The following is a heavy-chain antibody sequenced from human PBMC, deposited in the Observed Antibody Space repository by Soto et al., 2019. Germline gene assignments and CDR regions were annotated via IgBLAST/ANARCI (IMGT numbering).Heavy chain of an antibody. CDR2: ISGSGGST. Sequence: GSLRLSCAASGFTFSSYAMSWVRQAPGKGLEWVSAISGSGGSTYYADSVKGRFTISRDNAKNSLYLQMNSLRAEDTAVYYCARVHSKYSSSFAAFDYWGQGTLVTVSS. CDR3: ARVHSKYSSSFAAFDY. J-gene: IGHJ4*02. D-gene: IGHD6-6*01. CDR1: GFTFSSYA. V-gene: IGHV3-23*01.